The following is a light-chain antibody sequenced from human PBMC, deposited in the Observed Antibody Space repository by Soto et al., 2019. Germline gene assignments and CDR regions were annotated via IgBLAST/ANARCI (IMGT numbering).Light chain of an antibody. V-gene: IGKV3-20*01. J-gene: IGKJ1*01. CDR2: GAS. CDR3: QQYGSSPRT. CDR1: QSVSSSY. Sequence: EIVLTQSPGTLSLSPGERATLSCRASQSVSSSYLAWCQQKPGQAPRLLIYGASSRATGIPDRFSGSGSGTDFTLTISRLEPEDFAVYYCQQYGSSPRTFGRGTKVDIK.